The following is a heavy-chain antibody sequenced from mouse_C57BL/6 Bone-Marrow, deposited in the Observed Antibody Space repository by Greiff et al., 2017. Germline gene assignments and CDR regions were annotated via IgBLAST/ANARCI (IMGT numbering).Heavy chain of an antibody. Sequence: QVQLQQSGPELVKPGASVKISCKASGYAFSSSWMNWVKQRPGKGLEWIGRIYPGDGDTNYNGKFKGKATLTADKSSSTAYMQLSSLTSEDSAVYFCAVLLRNGAYWGQGTLVTVSA. J-gene: IGHJ3*01. CDR2: IYPGDGDT. D-gene: IGHD1-1*01. CDR3: AVLLRNGAY. CDR1: GYAFSSSW. V-gene: IGHV1-82*01.